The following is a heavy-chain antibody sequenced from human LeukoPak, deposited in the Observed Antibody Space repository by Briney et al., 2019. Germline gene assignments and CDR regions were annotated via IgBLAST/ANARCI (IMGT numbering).Heavy chain of an antibody. D-gene: IGHD6-19*01. Sequence: SETLSLTCTVSGGSISSGGYYWSWIRQPPGKGLEWIGYIYHSGSTYYNPSLKSRVTISVGRSKNQFSLKLSSVTAADTAVYYCARAGSSGWYSSLDYWGQGTLVTVSS. V-gene: IGHV4-30-2*01. J-gene: IGHJ4*02. CDR1: GGSISSGGYY. CDR2: IYHSGST. CDR3: ARAGSSGWYSSLDY.